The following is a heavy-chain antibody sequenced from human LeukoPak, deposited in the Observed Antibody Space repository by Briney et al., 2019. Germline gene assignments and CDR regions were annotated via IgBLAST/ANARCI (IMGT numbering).Heavy chain of an antibody. Sequence: SETLSLTCAVSGGSISSSNWWSWVRQPPGKGLEWIGEIYHSGSTNYNPSLKSRVTISVDTSKNQFSLKLSSVTAADTAVYYCARDDPGNYGLNCWGQGTLVTVSS. V-gene: IGHV4-4*02. J-gene: IGHJ4*02. CDR2: IYHSGST. CDR1: GGSISSSNW. CDR3: ARDDPGNYGLNC. D-gene: IGHD4-11*01.